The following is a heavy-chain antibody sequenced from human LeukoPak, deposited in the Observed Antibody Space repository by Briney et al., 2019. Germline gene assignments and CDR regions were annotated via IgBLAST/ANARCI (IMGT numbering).Heavy chain of an antibody. CDR3: ARTRDTAIVFFDY. Sequence: PSETLSLTCTVSGGSISSGGYYWSWIRQHPGKGLEGIGYIYYSGSTNYTPSLRSRVTIAVDTSKIQFSLKLSSVTAADTSVYYCARTRDTAIVFFDYWGQGTLVTVSS. D-gene: IGHD5-18*01. J-gene: IGHJ4*02. CDR2: IYYSGST. V-gene: IGHV4-61*08. CDR1: GGSISSGGYY.